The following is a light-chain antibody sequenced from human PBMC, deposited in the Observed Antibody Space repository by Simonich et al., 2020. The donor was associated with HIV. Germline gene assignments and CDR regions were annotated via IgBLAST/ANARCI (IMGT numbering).Light chain of an antibody. J-gene: IGKJ5*01. CDR3: QQLNSYPIT. CDR2: ASS. CDR1: QGISSY. V-gene: IGKV1-9*01. Sequence: IQLTQSPSFLSASVGDKVTITCRASQGISSYLAWYQQKPGKAPNLLIYASSTLQSGVPSRFSGSGSVTEFTLTISSLQPEDFATYYCQQLNSYPITFGQGTRLEIK.